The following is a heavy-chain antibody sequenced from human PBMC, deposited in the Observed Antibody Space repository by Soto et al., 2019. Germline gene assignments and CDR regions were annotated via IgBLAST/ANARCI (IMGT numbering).Heavy chain of an antibody. V-gene: IGHV4-59*12. J-gene: IGHJ6*02. CDR3: VREDDGGDRDYYGLDV. CDR1: GGSISSYY. Sequence: SETLSLTCTVSGGSISSYYWSWIRQPPGKGLEWIGYIYYSGSTNYNPSLQSRVTMSVDTSKNQFSLKLSSVTAADTAVYFCVREDDGGDRDYYGLDVWGQGTTVTVSS. CDR2: IYYSGST. D-gene: IGHD4-17*01.